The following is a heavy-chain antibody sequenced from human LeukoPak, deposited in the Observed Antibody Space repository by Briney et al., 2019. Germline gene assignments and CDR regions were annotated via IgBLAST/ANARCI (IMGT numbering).Heavy chain of an antibody. Sequence: GGSLRLSCAASGFTFSSYEMNWVRQAPGKGLEWVSYISSSGSTYYADSVKGRFTISRDNSKNTLYLQMNSLRAEDTAVYYCAKEGYSSSWYPHWGQGTLVTVSS. CDR2: ISSSGST. V-gene: IGHV3-23*01. CDR3: AKEGYSSSWYPH. CDR1: GFTFSSYE. J-gene: IGHJ4*02. D-gene: IGHD6-13*01.